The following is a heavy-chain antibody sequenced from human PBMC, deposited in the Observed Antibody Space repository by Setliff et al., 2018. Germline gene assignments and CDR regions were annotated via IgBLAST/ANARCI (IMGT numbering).Heavy chain of an antibody. CDR1: GYTFTSYG. J-gene: IGHJ4*02. Sequence: ASVKVSCKASGYTFTSYGISWVRQAPGQGLDWMGWISAYNGNTNYVQKLQGRVTMTTDTSTSTAYMELRSLRSDDTAVYDCAREIRHNNRWYSGYYFDYWGQGTLVTVSS. V-gene: IGHV1-18*01. D-gene: IGHD6-13*01. CDR2: ISAYNGNT. CDR3: AREIRHNNRWYSGYYFDY.